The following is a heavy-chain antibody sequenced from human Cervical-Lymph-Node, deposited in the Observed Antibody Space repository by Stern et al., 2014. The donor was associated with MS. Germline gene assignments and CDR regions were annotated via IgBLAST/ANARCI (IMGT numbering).Heavy chain of an antibody. J-gene: IGHJ4*02. D-gene: IGHD1-1*01. V-gene: IGHV3-53*01. CDR1: GFTGSRDY. CDR2: ITNVGST. CDR3: ARDTSSPERSDW. Sequence: EVQLVESGGGVIQPGGSLRLSCTASGFTGSRDYMTWVRQAPGKGLGWVSLITNVGSTFYTDSVKGRFTISRDDSKNTVYLHMTSLRAEDTAMYYCARDTSSPERSDWWGQGTLVTVSS.